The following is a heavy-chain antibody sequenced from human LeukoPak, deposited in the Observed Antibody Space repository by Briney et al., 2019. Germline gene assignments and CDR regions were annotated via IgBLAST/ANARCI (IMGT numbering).Heavy chain of an antibody. D-gene: IGHD2-15*01. CDR2: IYHSGST. CDR1: GGSISSYY. Sequence: SETLSLTCTVSGGSISSYYWSWIRQPPGKGLEWIGEIYHSGSTNYNPSLKSRVTISVDKSKNQFSLKLSSVTAADTAVYYCARVVVSGRNWFDPWGQGTLVTVSS. CDR3: ARVVVSGRNWFDP. V-gene: IGHV4-59*12. J-gene: IGHJ5*02.